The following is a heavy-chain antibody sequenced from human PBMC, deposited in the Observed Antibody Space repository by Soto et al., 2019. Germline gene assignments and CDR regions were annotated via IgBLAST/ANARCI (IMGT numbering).Heavy chain of an antibody. D-gene: IGHD6-6*01. CDR3: VSSNIEGRPG. CDR2: ISYDGSNK. CDR1: GFTFSSYG. Sequence: GGSLRFSCAASGFTFSSYGMHWVRQAPGKGLEWVAVISYDGSNKYYADSVKGRFTISRDNSKNTLYLQMNNLRVEDTAVYYCVSSNIEGRPGGGQGTMVTVSS. V-gene: IGHV3-30*03. J-gene: IGHJ3*01.